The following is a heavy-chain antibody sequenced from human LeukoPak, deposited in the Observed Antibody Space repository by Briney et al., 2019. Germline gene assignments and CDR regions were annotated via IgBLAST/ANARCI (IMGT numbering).Heavy chain of an antibody. CDR2: IYYSGST. Sequence: SETLSLTCAVYGGSFSGYYWGWIRQPPGKGLEWIGSIYYSGSTYYNPSLKSRVTISVDTSKNQFSLKLSSVTAADTAVYYCARRNSGSYYRWVWFDPWGQGTLVTVSS. CDR3: ARRNSGSYYRWVWFDP. CDR1: GGSFSGYY. J-gene: IGHJ5*02. V-gene: IGHV4-39*01. D-gene: IGHD1-26*01.